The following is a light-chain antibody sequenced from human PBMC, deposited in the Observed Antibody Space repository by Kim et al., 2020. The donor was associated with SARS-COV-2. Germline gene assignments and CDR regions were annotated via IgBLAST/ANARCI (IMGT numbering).Light chain of an antibody. CDR2: AAS. CDR1: QNINNF. V-gene: IGKV1-39*01. Sequence: ASVGDRVTVTCRASQNINNFLNWYQQKPGKAPEVLIYAASNLQSGVPSRFSGSGSGTDFTLTINSLQPEDFATYYCQQSYNTPRTFDQGTKVDIK. J-gene: IGKJ1*01. CDR3: QQSYNTPRT.